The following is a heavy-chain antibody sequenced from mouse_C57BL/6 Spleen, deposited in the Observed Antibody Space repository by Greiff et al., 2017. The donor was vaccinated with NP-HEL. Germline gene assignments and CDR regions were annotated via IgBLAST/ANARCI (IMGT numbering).Heavy chain of an antibody. D-gene: IGHD3-3*01. J-gene: IGHJ2*01. CDR1: GYTFTDYE. Sequence: VQLQQSGAELVRPGASVTLSCKASGYTFTDYEMHWVKQTPVHGLEWIGAIDPETGGTAYNQKFKGKAILTADKSSSTAYMELRSLTSEDSAVYYCTRYELGQGGHVDYWGQGTTLTVSS. V-gene: IGHV1-15*01. CDR3: TRYELGQGGHVDY. CDR2: IDPETGGT.